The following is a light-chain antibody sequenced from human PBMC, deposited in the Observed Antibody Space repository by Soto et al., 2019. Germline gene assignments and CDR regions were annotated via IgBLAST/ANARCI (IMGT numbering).Light chain of an antibody. V-gene: IGLV8-61*01. CDR3: MLYMGGGLVV. J-gene: IGLJ2*01. CDR2: STN. Sequence: QTVGTQEPSLSVSPGGTVTLTCGLTSGSVSTTYYPSWYQQTPGQAPRTLIYSTNIRSSGVPDRFSGSILGNKAALTITGAQADDESDYHCMLYMGGGLVVFGGGTKLTVL. CDR1: SGSVSTTYY.